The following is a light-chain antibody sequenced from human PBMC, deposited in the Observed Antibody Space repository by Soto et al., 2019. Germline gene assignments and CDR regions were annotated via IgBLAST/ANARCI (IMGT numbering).Light chain of an antibody. CDR2: LGS. Sequence: DIVMTQSPLSLPVTPGEPASISCRSSQSLLHSNGYNYLDWYLQKPGQSLQLLIYLGSNRASGVPDRFSGSGSGTDFTLKISRVEAEDVGVYYCMQALQTWTFGQGTKVDIK. J-gene: IGKJ1*01. CDR1: QSLLHSNGYNY. CDR3: MQALQTWT. V-gene: IGKV2-28*01.